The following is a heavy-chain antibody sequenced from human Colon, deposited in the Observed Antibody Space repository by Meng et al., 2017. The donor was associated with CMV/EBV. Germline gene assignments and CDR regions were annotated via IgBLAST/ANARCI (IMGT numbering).Heavy chain of an antibody. CDR2: INPSGGST. J-gene: IGHJ5*02. Sequence: YDMDWVRQAPGQGLEWMGIINPSGGSTSYAQKFQGRVTMTRDTSTSTVYMELSSLRSEDTAVYYCARDRWGDIVVVPAAPGNNWFDPWGQGTLVTVSS. CDR1: YD. CDR3: ARDRWGDIVVVPAAPGNNWFDP. D-gene: IGHD2-2*01. V-gene: IGHV1-46*01.